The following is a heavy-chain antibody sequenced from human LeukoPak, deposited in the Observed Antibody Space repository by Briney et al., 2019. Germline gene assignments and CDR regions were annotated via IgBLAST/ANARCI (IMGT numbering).Heavy chain of an antibody. J-gene: IGHJ5*02. CDR1: GSTFSHAW. CDR2: VKSKAHGETT. CDR3: TTLGFDP. Sequence: GGSLRLSCAASGSTFSHAWMSWVRQAPGKGLEWVARVKSKAHGETTDYAAPVKGRFTISRDDSKNTLYLQMNGLNTEDTAVYFCTTLGFDPWGQGTLVTVSS. V-gene: IGHV3-15*01.